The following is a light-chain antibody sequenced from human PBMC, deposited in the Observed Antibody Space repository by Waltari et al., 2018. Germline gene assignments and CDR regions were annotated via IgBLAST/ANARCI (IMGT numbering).Light chain of an antibody. CDR2: GAS. CDR3: HHYGSSPFT. V-gene: IGKV3-20*01. Sequence: EIVLTQSPGTLSLSPGETVTLSCRASQSVGLNYLAWYQQKPGQAPRLLIYGASSRATGIPDRFSGSGSGTDFTLSISGVEPEDFAVYYCHHYGSSPFTFGQGTKLEI. J-gene: IGKJ2*01. CDR1: QSVGLNY.